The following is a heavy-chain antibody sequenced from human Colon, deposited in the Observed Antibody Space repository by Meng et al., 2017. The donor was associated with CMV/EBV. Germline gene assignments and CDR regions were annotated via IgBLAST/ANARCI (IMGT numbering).Heavy chain of an antibody. Sequence: GGSLRLSCTGSGFTFSGYWMHWVRQSPEKGLMWVARISHEGSRTIYADSVKGRFTVSRDNARNALYLQINSLRDDDTAVYYCARDLLGDNDYVFDQWGQGMMVTVSS. V-gene: IGHV3-74*01. D-gene: IGHD4/OR15-4a*01. CDR1: GFTFSGYW. CDR2: ISHEGSRT. CDR3: ARDLLGDNDYVFDQ. J-gene: IGHJ4*02.